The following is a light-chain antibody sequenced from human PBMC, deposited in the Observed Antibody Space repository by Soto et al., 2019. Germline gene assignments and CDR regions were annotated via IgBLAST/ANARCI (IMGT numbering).Light chain of an antibody. CDR1: SSDIGNYNF. V-gene: IGLV2-23*01. CDR3: CSYAGTSTMT. J-gene: IGLJ2*01. Sequence: QSVLTQPASVSGSPGQSITISCTGTSSDIGNYNFVSWYQQHPGKAPKLMIYEGSKRPSGVSDRFSGSKSGNTASLTISGLQAEDEADYYCCSYAGTSTMTFGGGTKLTVL. CDR2: EGS.